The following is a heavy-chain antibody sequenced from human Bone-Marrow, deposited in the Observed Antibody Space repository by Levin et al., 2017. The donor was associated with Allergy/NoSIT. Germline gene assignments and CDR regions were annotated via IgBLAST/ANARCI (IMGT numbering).Heavy chain of an antibody. J-gene: IGHJ4*02. CDR3: ARGRSSSWYFDY. Sequence: PSETLSLTCAASGFTFSTYSMNWVRQAPGKGLEWVSSISSSSSYIYYADSVKGRFTISRDNAKNSLYLQINSLRAEDTAVYYCARGRSSSWYFDYWGQGTLVTVSS. V-gene: IGHV3-21*01. D-gene: IGHD6-13*01. CDR2: ISSSSSYI. CDR1: GFTFSTYS.